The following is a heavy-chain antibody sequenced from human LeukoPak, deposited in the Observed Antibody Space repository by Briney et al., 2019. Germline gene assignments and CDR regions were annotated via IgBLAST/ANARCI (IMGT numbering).Heavy chain of an antibody. D-gene: IGHD3-22*01. V-gene: IGHV4-59*01. CDR3: ARGDNSASDWFDP. Sequence: PSETLSLTCTVSGDSIITYYWNWFRQPPGRGLEWIGYFYYSGNANYNPSLKSRVTILVDTSKNQFSLQLSSVTAADTAVYYCARGDNSASDWFDPWGQGTLVTVSS. CDR2: FYYSGNA. J-gene: IGHJ5*02. CDR1: GDSIITYY.